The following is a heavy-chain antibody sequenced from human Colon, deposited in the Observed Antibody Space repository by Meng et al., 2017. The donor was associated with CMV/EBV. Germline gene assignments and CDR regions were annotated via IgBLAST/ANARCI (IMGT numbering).Heavy chain of an antibody. CDR3: SRRWEGVGNYYFD. Sequence: GESLKISCTASRFTFSGSTMHWVRQAPGKGLEWLGRIKTRAHNYATAYAASVNGRFTISRDDAKNTAYLLINGLRPEDTAMYYCSRRWEGVGNYYFDWGPGTPVTVSS. CDR1: RFTFSGST. V-gene: IGHV3-73*01. CDR2: IKTRAHNYAT. J-gene: IGHJ4*02. D-gene: IGHD3/OR15-3a*01.